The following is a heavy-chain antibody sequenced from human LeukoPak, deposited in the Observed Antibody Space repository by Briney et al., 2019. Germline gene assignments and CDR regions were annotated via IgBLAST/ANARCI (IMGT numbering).Heavy chain of an antibody. CDR1: GFTFSSYS. V-gene: IGHV3-21*01. J-gene: IGHJ4*02. CDR2: ISSSTSTI. CDR3: ARGPPIGGDYWDY. Sequence: PGGSLRLSCAASGFTFSSYSVNWVRQAPGKGLEWVSSISSSTSTIYYADSVKGRFTISRDHAKNSLYLQMNSLRADDTAVYYCARGPPIGGDYWDYWGQGTLVTVSS. D-gene: IGHD4-17*01.